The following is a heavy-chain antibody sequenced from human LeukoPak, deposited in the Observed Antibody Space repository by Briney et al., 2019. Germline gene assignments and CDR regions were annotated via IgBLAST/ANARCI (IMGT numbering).Heavy chain of an antibody. J-gene: IGHJ4*02. CDR3: AKSSGKSFPSSRVFDF. V-gene: IGHV3-23*01. D-gene: IGHD6-13*01. Sequence: GGSLRLSRAASGFTFSSYAFSWVRRAPGKGLEWVSIVGDNTDTHYADSVKGRFTISRDDSNNALYLQMNSLRAEDTATYFCAKSSGKSFPSSRVFDFWGQGTLVTVSS. CDR2: VGDNTDT. CDR1: GFTFSSYA.